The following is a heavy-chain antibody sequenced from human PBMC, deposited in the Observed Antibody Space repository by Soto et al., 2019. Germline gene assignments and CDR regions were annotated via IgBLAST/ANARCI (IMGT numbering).Heavy chain of an antibody. CDR1: GGSFSGYY. CDR2: INHSGST. D-gene: IGHD5-18*01. V-gene: IGHV4-34*01. CDR3: ARGLWIQLWLPHYYYGMDV. J-gene: IGHJ6*02. Sequence: QVQLQQWGAGLLKPSETLSLTCAVYGGSFSGYYWSWIRQPPGKGLEWIGEINHSGSTNYNPSLKRRVTISVDTSKNQFSLKLSSVTAADTAVYYCARGLWIQLWLPHYYYGMDVWGQGTTVPVSS.